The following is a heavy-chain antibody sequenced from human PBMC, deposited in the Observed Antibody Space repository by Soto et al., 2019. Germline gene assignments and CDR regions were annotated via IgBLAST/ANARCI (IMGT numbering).Heavy chain of an antibody. CDR3: VKRSGQSNGWGAFDI. CDR1: GFTFSSYW. J-gene: IGHJ3*02. Sequence: GGSLRLSCAASGFTFSSYWMHWVRQAPGKGLVWFSRINSDGSSTSYADSVKGRFTISRDNAKNTLYLQMNSLRAEYTAVYYCVKRSGQSNGWGAFDIWGQGAMVTVSS. D-gene: IGHD6-19*01. CDR2: INSDGSST. V-gene: IGHV3-74*01.